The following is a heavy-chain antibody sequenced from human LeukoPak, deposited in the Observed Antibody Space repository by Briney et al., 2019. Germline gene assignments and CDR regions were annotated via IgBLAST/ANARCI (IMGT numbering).Heavy chain of an antibody. J-gene: IGHJ4*02. D-gene: IGHD6-19*01. CDR3: ARDPQRLVHYFDY. V-gene: IGHV1-2*02. CDR2: INPNSGGT. CDR1: GYTFTGYY. Sequence: GASLKVSCKASGYTFTGYYMHWVLQAPGQGLEWMGWINPNSGGTNYAQKFQGRVTMTRDTSISTAYMELSRLRSDDTAVYYCARDPQRLVHYFDYWGQGTLVTVSS.